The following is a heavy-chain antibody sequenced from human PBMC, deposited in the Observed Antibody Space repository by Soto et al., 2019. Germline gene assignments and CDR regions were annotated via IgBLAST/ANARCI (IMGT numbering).Heavy chain of an antibody. CDR2: IKQDGSEK. CDR1: GFTFSSYW. Sequence: GSLRLSCAASGFTFSSYWMSWVRQAPGKGLEWVANIKQDGSEKYYVDSVKGRFTISRDNAKNSLYLQMNSLRAEDTAVYYCAREKRVVAATVEDYWGQGTLVTVSS. CDR3: AREKRVVAATVEDY. V-gene: IGHV3-7*01. J-gene: IGHJ4*02. D-gene: IGHD2-15*01.